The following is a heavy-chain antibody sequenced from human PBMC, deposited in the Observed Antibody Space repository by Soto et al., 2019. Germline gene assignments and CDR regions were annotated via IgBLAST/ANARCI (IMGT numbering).Heavy chain of an antibody. CDR3: ATGYSSGSHPEPFES. CDR1: GGTFSSYA. J-gene: IGHJ5*01. CDR2: IFPIFGTA. Sequence: QVQLVQSGAEVKKPGSSVKVSCKASGGTFSSYAISWVRQAPGQGPEWMGGIFPIFGTANHAQKVQGRVTITADESTNTAYMELSSLRAEDTAVYYCATGYSSGSHPEPFESWGQGTLVTVSS. V-gene: IGHV1-69*12. D-gene: IGHD6-19*01.